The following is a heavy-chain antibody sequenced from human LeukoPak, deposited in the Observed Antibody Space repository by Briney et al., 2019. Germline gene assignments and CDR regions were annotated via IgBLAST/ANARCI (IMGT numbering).Heavy chain of an antibody. CDR2: IYPGDSDT. CDR1: GHSFASYW. Sequence: GESLKISCQSSGHSFASYWIGWVRQMPGQGLEWMGIIYPGDSDTRYSPSFEGQVTISVDKSITTAYLQWTNLKASDTAMYYCARLAGNNWLDPWGQGTLVTVSS. J-gene: IGHJ5*02. V-gene: IGHV5-51*01. CDR3: ARLAGNNWLDP.